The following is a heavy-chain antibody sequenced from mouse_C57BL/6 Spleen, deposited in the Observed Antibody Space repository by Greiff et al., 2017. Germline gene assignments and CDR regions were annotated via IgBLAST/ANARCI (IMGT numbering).Heavy chain of an antibody. D-gene: IGHD1-1*01. CDR3: AIYGSSLDY. J-gene: IGHJ2*01. CDR2: INPNNGGT. CDR1: GYTFTDYN. Sequence: EVKLVESGPELVKPGASVKMSCKASGYTFTDYNMHWVKQSHGKSLEWIGYINPNNGGTSYNQKFKGKATLTVNKSSSTAYMELRSLTSEDSAVYYCAIYGSSLDYWGQGTTLTVSS. V-gene: IGHV1-22*01.